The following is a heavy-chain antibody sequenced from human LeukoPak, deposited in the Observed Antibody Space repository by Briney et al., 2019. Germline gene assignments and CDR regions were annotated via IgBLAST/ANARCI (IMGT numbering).Heavy chain of an antibody. J-gene: IGHJ5*02. Sequence: ASVKVSCKASGYTFTGYYMHWVRQAPGQELEWMGWINPNSGGTNYAQKFQGRVTMTRDTSISTAYMELSRLRSDDTAVYYCARVGSRITIFGVVTGSRWFDPWGQGTLVTVSS. CDR1: GYTFTGYY. D-gene: IGHD3-3*01. CDR2: INPNSGGT. V-gene: IGHV1-2*02. CDR3: ARVGSRITIFGVVTGSRWFDP.